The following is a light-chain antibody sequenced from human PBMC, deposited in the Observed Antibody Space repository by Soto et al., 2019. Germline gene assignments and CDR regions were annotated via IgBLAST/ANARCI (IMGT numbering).Light chain of an antibody. CDR2: DVS. CDR3: SSSTRSSTLV. V-gene: IGLV2-14*03. CDR1: SSDVGYYNY. Sequence: QSPLTQPASVSGSPGQSITISCTGTSSDVGYYNYVSWYQQHPGKVPKLLIYDVSNRPSGVSNRFSGSKSGNTASLTISGLQAEDEADYYCSSSTRSSTLVFGTGTKLTVL. J-gene: IGLJ1*01.